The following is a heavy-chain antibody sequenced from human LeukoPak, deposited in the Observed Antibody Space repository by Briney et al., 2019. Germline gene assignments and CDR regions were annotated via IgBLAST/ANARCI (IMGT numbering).Heavy chain of an antibody. D-gene: IGHD5-18*01. CDR3: ARDRGVVQL. CDR2: IYYSGST. CDR1: GGSFSGYY. V-gene: IGHV4-31*11. J-gene: IGHJ4*02. Sequence: PSETLSLTCAVYGGSFSGYYWSWIRQHPGKGLEWIGYIYYSGSTYYNPSLKSRVTISVDTSKNQFSLKLSSVTAADTAVYYCARDRGVVQLWGQGTLVTVSS.